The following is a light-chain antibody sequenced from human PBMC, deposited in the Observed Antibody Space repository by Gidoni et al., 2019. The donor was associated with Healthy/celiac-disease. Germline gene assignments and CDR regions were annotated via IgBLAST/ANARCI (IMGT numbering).Light chain of an antibody. Sequence: DIQLTQSPSFLSASVGDRVTITCRASQGISSYLAWYQQKPGKAPKLLIYAASTLQSGVQSRFSGSGSGTEFTLTISILQPEDFATYYCQQLNSYFGQGTRLEIK. J-gene: IGKJ5*01. CDR1: QGISSY. V-gene: IGKV1-9*01. CDR2: AAS. CDR3: QQLNSY.